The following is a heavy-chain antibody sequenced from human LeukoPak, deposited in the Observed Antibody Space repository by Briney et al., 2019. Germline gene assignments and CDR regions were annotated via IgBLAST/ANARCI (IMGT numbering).Heavy chain of an antibody. D-gene: IGHD3-10*01. J-gene: IGHJ6*03. CDR2: IIPIFGTA. Sequence: GSSVKVSCKASGGTFSSYAISWVRQAPGQGLEWMGGIIPIFGTANYAQKFQGRVTITADESTSTAYMELSSLRSEDTAVYYCARNPWGFGEFPSGYYYMDVWGKGTTVTVSS. CDR3: ARNPWGFGEFPSGYYYMDV. V-gene: IGHV1-69*01. CDR1: GGTFSSYA.